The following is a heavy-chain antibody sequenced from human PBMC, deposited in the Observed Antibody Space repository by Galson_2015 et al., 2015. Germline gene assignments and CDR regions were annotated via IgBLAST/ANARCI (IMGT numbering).Heavy chain of an antibody. D-gene: IGHD3-9*01. CDR1: GFTFSSYA. Sequence: SLRLSCAASGFTFSSYAMHWVRQAPGKGLEWVVVISYDGSNKYYADSVKGRFTISRDNSKDSLYLQMNSLRAEDTALYYCAKQITIFNYGMDVWGQGTTVTVSS. CDR2: ISYDGSNK. V-gene: IGHV3-30-3*02. J-gene: IGHJ6*02. CDR3: AKQITIFNYGMDV.